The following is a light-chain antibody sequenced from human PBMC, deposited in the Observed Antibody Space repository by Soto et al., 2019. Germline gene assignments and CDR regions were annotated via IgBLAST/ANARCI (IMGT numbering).Light chain of an antibody. Sequence: DIQMTQSPSTLSASVGDRVTITCRASQTIRSWLAWYQQKPGKAPKLLIYDASSLESGVPSKLSGSGSGTEFTLTIRSLQPDDFGSNVCQQYDRYLYTYGHGTPVAVK. V-gene: IGKV1-5*01. CDR2: DAS. CDR1: QTIRSW. J-gene: IGKJ2*01. CDR3: QQYDRYLYT.